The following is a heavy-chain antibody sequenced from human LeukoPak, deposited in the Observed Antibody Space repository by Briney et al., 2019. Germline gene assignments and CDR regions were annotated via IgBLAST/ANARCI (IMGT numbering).Heavy chain of an antibody. V-gene: IGHV3-30*18. CDR1: GFPFSNYG. Sequence: PGGSLRLSCAASGFPFSNYGMHWVRQAPGKGLEWVAVISSDGIDKYYADSVKGRFTISRDNSKNTLYLQMSSLRAEDTAVYYCVKDKGREGDYWGQGNLVTVSS. CDR3: VKDKGREGDY. CDR2: ISSDGIDK. J-gene: IGHJ4*02.